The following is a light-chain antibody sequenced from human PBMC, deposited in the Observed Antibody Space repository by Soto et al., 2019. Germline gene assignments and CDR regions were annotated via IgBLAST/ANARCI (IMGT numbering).Light chain of an antibody. J-gene: IGKJ1*01. V-gene: IGKV3-20*01. CDR2: GVF. CDR3: QDYGRLLWT. CDR1: PSVSSSY. Sequence: EIVLTQSPGTLSLSPGERATLSCRASPSVSSSYLAWYQQKPGQAPRLLVNGVFSRATGSPDRFSGSGSGTDFTLTINRLQPEDCAVYYCQDYGRLLWTFGQGTKVEVK.